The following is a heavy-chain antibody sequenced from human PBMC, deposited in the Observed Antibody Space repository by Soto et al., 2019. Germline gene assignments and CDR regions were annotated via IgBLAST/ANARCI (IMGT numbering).Heavy chain of an antibody. CDR2: IYYSGST. D-gene: IGHD3-16*02. CDR1: GGSISSSSYY. Sequence: SETLSLTCTVSGGSISSSSYYWGWIRQPPGRGLEWIGSIYYSGSTYYNPSLKSRVTISVDTSKNQFSLKLSSVTAADTAVYYCASYRPDFDYWGQGTLVTVSS. J-gene: IGHJ4*02. CDR3: ASYRPDFDY. V-gene: IGHV4-39*01.